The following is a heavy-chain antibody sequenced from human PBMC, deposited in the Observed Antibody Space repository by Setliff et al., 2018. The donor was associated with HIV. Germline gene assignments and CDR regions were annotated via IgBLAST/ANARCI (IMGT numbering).Heavy chain of an antibody. CDR1: GGSVSGYK. CDR2: IYTSGSA. D-gene: IGHD3-3*01. CDR3: ARRDYNFSGTFDI. J-gene: IGHJ3*02. V-gene: IGHV4-4*08. Sequence: PSETLSLTCIVSGGSVSGYKRSWIRQSPGKGLEWIGYIYTSGSATYNPSLKSRVTISIDTSKNQLSLRLDSVTAADTAVYYCARRDYNFSGTFDIWGQGTMVTVSS.